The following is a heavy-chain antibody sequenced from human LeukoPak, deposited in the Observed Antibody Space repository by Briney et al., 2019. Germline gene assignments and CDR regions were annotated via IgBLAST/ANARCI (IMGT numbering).Heavy chain of an antibody. D-gene: IGHD6-13*01. CDR3: ARVRGSYSKNWFDP. Sequence: PSETLPLTCTVSGGSISSHYWSWIRQPPGKGLEWIGYIYYSGSTNYNPSLKSRVTISVDTSKNQFSLKLSSVTAADTAVYYCARVRGSYSKNWFDPWGQGTLVTVSS. J-gene: IGHJ5*02. CDR2: IYYSGST. CDR1: GGSISSHY. V-gene: IGHV4-59*11.